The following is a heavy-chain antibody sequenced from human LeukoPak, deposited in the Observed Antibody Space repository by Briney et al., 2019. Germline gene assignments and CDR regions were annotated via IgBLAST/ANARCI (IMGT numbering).Heavy chain of an antibody. CDR1: GGSISSYY. D-gene: IGHD3-10*01. J-gene: IGHJ6*02. CDR3: ARGYGSGSYYYYGMDV. V-gene: IGHV4-59*01. Sequence: SETLSLTCTVSGGSISSYYWSWIRQPPGKGLEWIGYIYSSGSTNYNPSLKSRVTISVDTSKNQFSLKLTSVTAADTAVYYCARGYGSGSYYYYGMDVWGQGTTVTVSS. CDR2: IYSSGST.